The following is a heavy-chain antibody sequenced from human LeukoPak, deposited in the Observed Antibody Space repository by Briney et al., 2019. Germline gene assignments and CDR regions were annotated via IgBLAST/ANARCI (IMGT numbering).Heavy chain of an antibody. J-gene: IGHJ4*02. CDR2: INSDGSGT. Sequence: RGSLRLSRAASGFTFSSYWMHWVRQAPGKGLVWISRINSDGSGTSYADSVKGRFTISRDNAKNTLYLQMNSLRAEDTAVYYCARADDGANSWVNYWGQGTLVTVSS. V-gene: IGHV3-74*01. D-gene: IGHD4-23*01. CDR1: GFTFSSYW. CDR3: ARADDGANSWVNY.